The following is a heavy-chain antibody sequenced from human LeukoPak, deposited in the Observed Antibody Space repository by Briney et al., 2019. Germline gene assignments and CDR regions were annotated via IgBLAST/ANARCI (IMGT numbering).Heavy chain of an antibody. CDR3: ARASGSYWWFDS. CDR1: GGTFSSYA. J-gene: IGHJ5*01. CDR2: VNPNSGDT. D-gene: IGHD1-26*01. Sequence: ASVKVSCKASGGTFSSYAISWVRQAPGQGPEWMGCVNPNSGDTNYAQKFQGSVAMTRDTSISTVYMELSRLRSDDTAVYYCARASGSYWWFDSWGQGTLVTVSS. V-gene: IGHV1-2*02.